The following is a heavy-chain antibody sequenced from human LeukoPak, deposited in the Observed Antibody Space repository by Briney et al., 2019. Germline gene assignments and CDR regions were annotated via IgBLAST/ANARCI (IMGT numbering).Heavy chain of an antibody. D-gene: IGHD3-3*01. J-gene: IGHJ4*02. CDR1: GFTFSSYG. Sequence: GGSLRLACAAAGFTFSSYGMRWVRQAPGKGLEWVAVISYDGSNKYYADSVKGRFTIARDNSKNTLYLQMNSLRAEDTAVYYCAKALSGYDDYWGQGTLVTVSS. CDR2: ISYDGSNK. CDR3: AKALSGYDDY. V-gene: IGHV3-30*18.